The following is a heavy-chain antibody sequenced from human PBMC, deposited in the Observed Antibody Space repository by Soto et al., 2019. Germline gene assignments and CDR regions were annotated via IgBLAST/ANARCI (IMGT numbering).Heavy chain of an antibody. CDR2: ISAYNGNT. CDR3: ARDSRAIFGVVQFDY. Sequence: ASVKVSCKASGYTFTSYGISWVRQAPGQGLEWMGWISAYNGNTNYAQKLQGRVTMTTDTSTSTAYMELRSLRSDDTAVYYCARDSRAIFGVVQFDYWGQGTLVTVSS. D-gene: IGHD3-3*01. V-gene: IGHV1-18*01. CDR1: GYTFTSYG. J-gene: IGHJ4*02.